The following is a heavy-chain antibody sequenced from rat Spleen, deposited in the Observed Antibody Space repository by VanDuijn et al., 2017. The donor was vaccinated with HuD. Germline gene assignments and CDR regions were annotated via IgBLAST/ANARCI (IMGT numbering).Heavy chain of an antibody. D-gene: IGHD1-4*01. Sequence: EVQLVESGGGLVQPGRSLKLSCITSGFTFNYYWMTWIRQAPGKGLEWVASITNASGRTYYPDSVKGRFTISRDTAQNTLYLQMNSLRSEDTATYYCARETGYNSYFDYWGQGVMVTVSS. V-gene: IGHV5-31*01. J-gene: IGHJ2*01. CDR1: GFTFNYYW. CDR2: ITNASGRT. CDR3: ARETGYNSYFDY.